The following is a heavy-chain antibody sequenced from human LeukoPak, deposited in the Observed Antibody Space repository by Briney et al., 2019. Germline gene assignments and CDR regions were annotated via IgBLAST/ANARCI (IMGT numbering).Heavy chain of an antibody. CDR2: SSGSGGST. Sequence: GGSLRLSCAASGFTFSSYAMSWVRQVPGKGLEWVSASSGSGGSTYYADSVKGRFTISRENSKNTLYLQMNSLRAEDTAVYYCAKGCRNSCYRDDYWGPGTLVTVSS. D-gene: IGHD2-2*01. CDR1: GFTFSSYA. CDR3: AKGCRNSCYRDDY. J-gene: IGHJ4*02. V-gene: IGHV3-23*01.